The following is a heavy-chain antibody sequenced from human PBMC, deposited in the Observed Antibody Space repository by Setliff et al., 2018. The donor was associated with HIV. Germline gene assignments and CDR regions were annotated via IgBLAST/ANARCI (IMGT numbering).Heavy chain of an antibody. CDR3: ARSTVGAGASFP. V-gene: IGHV4-59*11. CDR2: ISHSGNT. D-gene: IGHD1-26*01. Sequence: SETLSLTCTVSGDSINTHYWSWIRQPPGKGLEWIGCISHSGNTSFNPSLNSRVTISLDTSKNQFSLRLTSLTAADTAIYYCARSTVGAGASFPWGRGTLVTVSS. J-gene: IGHJ5*02. CDR1: GDSINTHY.